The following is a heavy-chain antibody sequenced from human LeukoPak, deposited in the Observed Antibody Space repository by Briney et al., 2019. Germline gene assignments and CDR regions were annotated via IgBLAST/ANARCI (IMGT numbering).Heavy chain of an antibody. Sequence: SETLSLTCTVSGGSLSSGGYSWSWIRQPPGTGLEWIGYIYHSGSTYYNPSLKSRVTISVDRSKNQFSLKLSSVTAADTAVYYCARGNMVRGVIITNWFDPWGQGTLVTVSS. CDR3: ARGNMVRGVIITNWFDP. J-gene: IGHJ5*02. CDR2: IYHSGST. V-gene: IGHV4-30-2*01. CDR1: GGSLSSGGYS. D-gene: IGHD3-10*01.